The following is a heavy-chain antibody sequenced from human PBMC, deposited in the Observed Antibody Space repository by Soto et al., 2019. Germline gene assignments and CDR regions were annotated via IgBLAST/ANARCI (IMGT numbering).Heavy chain of an antibody. CDR2: IYYSGST. CDR1: GGSISSGDYY. D-gene: IGHD3-22*01. V-gene: IGHV4-30-4*01. J-gene: IGHJ1*01. CDR3: ARDGGNLYYYDSSGREYFQH. Sequence: SETLSLTCTVSGGSISSGDYYWSWIRQPPGKGLEWIGYIYYSGSTYYNPSLKSRVTISVDTSKNQFSLKLSSVTAADTAVYYCARDGGNLYYYDSSGREYFQHWGQGTLVTVSS.